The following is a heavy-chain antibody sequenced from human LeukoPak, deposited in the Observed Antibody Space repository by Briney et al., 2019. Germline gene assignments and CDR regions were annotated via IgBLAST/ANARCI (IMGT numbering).Heavy chain of an antibody. CDR3: AELGITMIGGV. CDR2: IDSNSNFM. Sequence: GGSLRLSCAASGFTFNNYNMNWVRQAPGKGLEWVSLIDSNSNFMNYADSVKGRFTISRDNAKNSLYLQMNSLRAEDTAVYYCAELGITMIGGVWGKGTTVTISS. J-gene: IGHJ6*04. D-gene: IGHD3-10*02. V-gene: IGHV3-21*01. CDR1: GFTFNNYN.